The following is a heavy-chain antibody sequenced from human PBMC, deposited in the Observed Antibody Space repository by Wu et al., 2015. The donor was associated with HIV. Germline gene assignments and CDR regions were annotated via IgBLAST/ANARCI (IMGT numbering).Heavy chain of an antibody. CDR1: GYTPSKLS. Sequence: QVPLVQSGAEVRKPGASVKVSCKVSGYTPSKLSMHWVRQTPGKGLEWMGGFDPKDGEIVYAQNFQGRLTMTEDTSTDTAYVELRSLRFEDTAVYYCTTLRGGYYAGSDIPAAFDIWGQGTMVTVSP. D-gene: IGHD3-10*01. J-gene: IGHJ3*02. V-gene: IGHV1-24*01. CDR3: TTLRGGYYAGSDIPAAFDI. CDR2: FDPKDGEI.